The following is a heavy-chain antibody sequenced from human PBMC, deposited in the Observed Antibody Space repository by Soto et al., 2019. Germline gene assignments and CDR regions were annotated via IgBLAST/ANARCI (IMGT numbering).Heavy chain of an antibody. CDR2: MNPNSGNT. CDR3: AIYDYIWGSYRLGDMDV. V-gene: IGHV1-8*01. Sequence: ASVKVSCKASGYTFTSYDINWVRQATGQGLEWMGWMNPNSGNTGYAQKFQGRVTMTRNTSISTAYMELSSLRSEDTAVYYCAIYDYIWGSYRLGDMDVWGKGTTVTVSS. D-gene: IGHD3-16*02. CDR1: GYTFTSYD. J-gene: IGHJ6*03.